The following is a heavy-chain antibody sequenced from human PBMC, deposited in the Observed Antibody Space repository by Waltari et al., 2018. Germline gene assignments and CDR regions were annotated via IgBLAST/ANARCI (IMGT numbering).Heavy chain of an antibody. V-gene: IGHV3-48*04. D-gene: IGHD2-15*01. CDR2: ISGSSRTI. CDR3: ARDKTPVDY. CDR1: GFIFSTYS. J-gene: IGHJ4*02. Sequence: EVQLVESGGGLVQPGGSLRLSCAASGFIFSTYSMNWVRQAPGKGLEGLSYISGSSRTIYYAGSVKGRFTISRDNAKNSLYLHMNSLRAEDTAIYYCARDKTPVDYRGQGTLVTVSS.